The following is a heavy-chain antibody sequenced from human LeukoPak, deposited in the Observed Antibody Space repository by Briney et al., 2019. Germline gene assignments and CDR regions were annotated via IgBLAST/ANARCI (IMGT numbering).Heavy chain of an antibody. V-gene: IGHV3-48*03. Sequence: PGGSLRLSCAASGFTFSSYEMNWVRQAPGKGLEWVSYISSSGSTIYYADSVKGRFTISRDNAKNSLYLQMNSLRAEDTAVYYCAIIVVVGAATGPVDHWGQGTLVTVSS. CDR2: ISSSGSTI. CDR3: AIIVVVGAATGPVDH. D-gene: IGHD2-15*01. CDR1: GFTFSSYE. J-gene: IGHJ4*02.